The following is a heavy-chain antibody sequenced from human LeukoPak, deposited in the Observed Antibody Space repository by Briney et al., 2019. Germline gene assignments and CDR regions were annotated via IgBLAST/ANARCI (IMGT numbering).Heavy chain of an antibody. CDR1: GFPFSSYA. V-gene: IGHV3-23*01. Sequence: GGSLRLSCAASGFPFSSYAMSWVPQAPGKGREWVSAISGSGGSTYYADSVKDRFTISRDNSKNTLYLQMNSLRAEDTAVYYCAKGCGVPAAMLSYNWFDPWGQGTLVTVSS. D-gene: IGHD2-2*01. CDR2: ISGSGGST. J-gene: IGHJ5*02. CDR3: AKGCGVPAAMLSYNWFDP.